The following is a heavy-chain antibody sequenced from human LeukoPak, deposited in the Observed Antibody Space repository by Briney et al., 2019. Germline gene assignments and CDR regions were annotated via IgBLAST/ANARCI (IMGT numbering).Heavy chain of an antibody. Sequence: GESLKISCKGSGYSLSSYWIGWVRQMPGKGLEWMGIIYPGDSDTRYSPSFQGQVTISADKSINTAYLQWSSLKAPDTAMYYCARAGYYYDTSGYHDYFDYWGQGTLVTVSS. D-gene: IGHD3-22*01. CDR2: IYPGDSDT. V-gene: IGHV5-51*01. CDR1: GYSLSSYW. CDR3: ARAGYYYDTSGYHDYFDY. J-gene: IGHJ4*02.